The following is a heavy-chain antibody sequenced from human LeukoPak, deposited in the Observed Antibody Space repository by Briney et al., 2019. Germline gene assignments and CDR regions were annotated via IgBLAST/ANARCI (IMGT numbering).Heavy chain of an antibody. V-gene: IGHV4-59*01. CDR2: IYYSGST. D-gene: IGHD4-23*01. CDR1: GGSISSYY. CDR3: ARTERDYGGYYYGVDV. J-gene: IGHJ6*02. Sequence: ETLSLTCTVSGGSISSYYWSWIRQPPGKGLEWIGYIYYSGSTNYNPSLKSRVTISVDTSKNQFSLKLSSVTAADTAVYYCARTERDYGGYYYGVDVWGQGTTVTVSS.